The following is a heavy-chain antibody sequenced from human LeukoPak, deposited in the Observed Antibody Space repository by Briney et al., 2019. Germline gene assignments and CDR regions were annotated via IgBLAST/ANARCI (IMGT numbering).Heavy chain of an antibody. CDR3: ARDRKYLYYGMEV. CDR1: GFTFDDYA. CDR2: IYSGDKT. D-gene: IGHD3-10*01. V-gene: IGHV3-66*01. J-gene: IGHJ6*02. Sequence: GGSLRLSCAASGFTFDDYAMHWVRQAPGKGLEWLSVIYSGDKTSYADSVKDRFTISRDISKNMVYLQMNNLRAEDTAVYYCARDRKYLYYGMEVWGQGTTVTVSS.